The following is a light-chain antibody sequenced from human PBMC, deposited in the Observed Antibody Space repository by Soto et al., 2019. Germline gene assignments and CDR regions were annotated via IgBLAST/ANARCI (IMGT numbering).Light chain of an antibody. CDR1: KLGNKY. V-gene: IGLV3-1*01. CDR2: QDT. Sequence: SYELTQPPSVSVSPGQPASITCSGDKLGNKYASWYQQKPGQSLILVIYQDTKRPSGIAERFSGSKSGNTATLTISGTQAMDDGDYYCQAWDSTTVVFGGGTKLTVL. J-gene: IGLJ2*01. CDR3: QAWDSTTVV.